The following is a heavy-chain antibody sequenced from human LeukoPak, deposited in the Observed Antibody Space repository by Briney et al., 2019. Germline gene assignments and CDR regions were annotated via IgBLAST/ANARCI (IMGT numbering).Heavy chain of an antibody. CDR3: ASQRVWISGWQIDS. CDR2: LHYDGTT. Sequence: SQTLSLTCTVSGGSISSGGYYWSWIRQPPGKGLEWIAMLHYDGTTYYNPSLKSRVSISIDTSKNQFSLKLNSVTAADTAVYYCASQRVWISGWQIDSWGQGTLVTVSS. CDR1: GGSISSGGYY. J-gene: IGHJ4*02. V-gene: IGHV4-39*01. D-gene: IGHD6-19*01.